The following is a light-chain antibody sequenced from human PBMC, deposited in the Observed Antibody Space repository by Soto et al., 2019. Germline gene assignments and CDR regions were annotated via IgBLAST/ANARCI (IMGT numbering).Light chain of an antibody. V-gene: IGKV3-20*01. CDR3: QQYATSPWT. Sequence: EIVLTQSPGTLSLSPGERATLSCRASQTVDTNYSAWYQQIPGQAPRLLIYGASTRATGIADRFSGSGSGTDFTLTISRLDPEDSAVYYCQQYATSPWTFGQGTKVEIK. CDR2: GAS. CDR1: QTVDTNY. J-gene: IGKJ1*01.